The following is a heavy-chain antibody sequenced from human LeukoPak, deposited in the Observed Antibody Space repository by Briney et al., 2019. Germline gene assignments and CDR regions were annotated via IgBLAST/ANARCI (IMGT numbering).Heavy chain of an antibody. Sequence: SETLSLTCTVSGGSISSGSYYWSWIRQPAGKGLEWIGRIYTSGSTNYNPPLKSRVTISVDTSKNQFSLKLSSVTAADTAVYYCARIPIFGVLSPHDAFDIWGQGTMVTVSS. D-gene: IGHD3-3*01. J-gene: IGHJ3*02. CDR1: GGSISSGSYY. V-gene: IGHV4-61*02. CDR2: IYTSGST. CDR3: ARIPIFGVLSPHDAFDI.